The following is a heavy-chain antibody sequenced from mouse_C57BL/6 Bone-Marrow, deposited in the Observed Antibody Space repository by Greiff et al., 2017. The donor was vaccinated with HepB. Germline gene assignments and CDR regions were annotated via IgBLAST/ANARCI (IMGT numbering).Heavy chain of an antibody. CDR1: GFTFSSYG. CDR2: ISSGGSYT. V-gene: IGHV5-6*01. Sequence: EVKLMESGGDLVKPGGSLKLSCAASGFTFSSYGMSWVRQTPDKRLEWVATISSGGSYTYYPDSVKGRFTISRDNAKNTLYLQMSSLKSEDTAMYYCARHPTVGSGYFDVWGTGTTVTVSS. J-gene: IGHJ1*03. D-gene: IGHD1-1*01. CDR3: ARHPTVGSGYFDV.